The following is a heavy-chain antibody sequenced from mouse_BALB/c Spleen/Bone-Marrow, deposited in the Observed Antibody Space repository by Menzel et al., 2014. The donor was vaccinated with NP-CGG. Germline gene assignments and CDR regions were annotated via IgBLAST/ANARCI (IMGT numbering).Heavy chain of an antibody. CDR1: GFTFSASA. Sequence: EVMLVESGGDLVQPGGSRKLSCAASGFTFSASAMHWVRQAPERGLEWVAYIISGSNTIYYSDKVKGRFTISRDNPKNTLFQQMTSLRSEDTAMYYCARSRYDVGWFAYWGQGTLVTVSA. CDR2: IISGSNTI. CDR3: ARSRYDVGWFAY. D-gene: IGHD2-14*01. J-gene: IGHJ3*01. V-gene: IGHV5-17*02.